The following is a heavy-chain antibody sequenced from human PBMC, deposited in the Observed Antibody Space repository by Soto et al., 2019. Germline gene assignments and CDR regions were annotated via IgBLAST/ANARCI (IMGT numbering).Heavy chain of an antibody. V-gene: IGHV4-59*01. CDR1: GXSISSYY. D-gene: IGHD7-27*01. CDR2: IYYSGST. Sequence: LSLTFTVSGXSISSYYWSWIRQPPGKGLEWIGYIYYSGSTNYNPSLKSRVTISVDTSKNQFSLKLSSVTAADTAVYYCARGLGLRVYYYGMDVWGQGTTVTVSS. CDR3: ARGLGLRVYYYGMDV. J-gene: IGHJ6*02.